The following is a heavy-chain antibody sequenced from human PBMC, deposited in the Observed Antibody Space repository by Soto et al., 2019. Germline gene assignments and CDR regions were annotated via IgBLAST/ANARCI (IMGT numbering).Heavy chain of an antibody. Sequence: SETLSLTCSVSGGYISSISYYWGWIRQSPGTGLEWIGSLYYTGSTYYNPSLEGRVAISMATSKNHFFLQLTSVTAADTAVYYCARGLRWTRTLDFWGPGTLVTVSS. D-gene: IGHD1-1*01. V-gene: IGHV4-39*02. J-gene: IGHJ4*02. CDR3: ARGLRWTRTLDF. CDR2: LYYTGST. CDR1: GGYISSISYY.